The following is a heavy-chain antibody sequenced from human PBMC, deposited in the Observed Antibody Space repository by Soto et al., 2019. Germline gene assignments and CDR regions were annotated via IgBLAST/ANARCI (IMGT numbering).Heavy chain of an antibody. CDR3: AREAGVVTTGWFDV. Sequence: SETLSLTCTVSGGSISSNYWTWIRQPPGKGLEWIGYVYNSGSTNYNPSLKSRVTISEDTSKSQFSLKVNSMTAADTAVDYCAREAGVVTTGWFDVWGQGTVVTVSS. CDR2: VYNSGST. CDR1: GGSISSNY. D-gene: IGHD3-3*01. V-gene: IGHV4-59*01. J-gene: IGHJ4*02.